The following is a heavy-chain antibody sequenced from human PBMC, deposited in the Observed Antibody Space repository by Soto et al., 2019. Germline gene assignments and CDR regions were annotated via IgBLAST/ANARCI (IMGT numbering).Heavy chain of an antibody. Sequence: PGESLKISCKGSGYSFTSYWIGWVRQMPGKGLEWMGIIYPGDSDTRYSPSFQGQVTISADKSISTAYLQWSSLKASDTAMYYCARHVAVNVMATIFAPIDCWGQGALVTVSS. CDR3: ARHVAVNVMATIFAPIDC. CDR2: IYPGDSDT. V-gene: IGHV5-51*01. J-gene: IGHJ4*02. CDR1: GYSFTSYW. D-gene: IGHD3-3*01.